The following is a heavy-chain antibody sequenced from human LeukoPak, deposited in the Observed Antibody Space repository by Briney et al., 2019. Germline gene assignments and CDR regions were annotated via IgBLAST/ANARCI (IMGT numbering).Heavy chain of an antibody. CDR2: IYYSGST. D-gene: IGHD5-24*01. CDR1: GGSISSYY. J-gene: IGHJ3*02. CDR3: ARHERDASLDHALDI. V-gene: IGHV4-59*08. Sequence: SETLSLTCTVSGGSISSYYWSWIRRPPGKGLEWIGYIYYSGSTSYNPSLKSRVTILVDTSKNQFSLKLSSVTAADTAVYYCARHERDASLDHALDIWGQGTMVTVSS.